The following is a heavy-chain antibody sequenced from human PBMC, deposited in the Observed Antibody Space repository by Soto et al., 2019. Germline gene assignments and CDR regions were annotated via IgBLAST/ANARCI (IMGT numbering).Heavy chain of an antibody. J-gene: IGHJ5*02. V-gene: IGHV4-61*01. CDR3: TRGPPRVQWFDP. Sequence: WETLSLTCTVSGGAVSSGTYYWSWIRQPPGKGLEWIGHIYFTGSTNYNPSLKSRVTMSLDTSRNQFSLKLSSVTAADTAVYYCTRGPPRVQWFDPWGLGTLVTVSS. CDR2: IYFTGST. CDR1: GGAVSSGTYY.